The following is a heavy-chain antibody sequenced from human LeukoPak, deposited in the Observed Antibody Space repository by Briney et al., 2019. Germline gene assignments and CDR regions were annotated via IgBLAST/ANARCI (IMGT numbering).Heavy chain of an antibody. CDR2: ISSSGSTI. CDR3: ARTPHCSSTSCYQSGWFDP. CDR1: GFTFSDYY. J-gene: IGHJ5*02. Sequence: PGGSLRLSCAASGFTFSDYYMSWIRQAPGKGLEGVSYISSSGSTIYYADSVKGRFTISRDNAKNSLYLQMNSLRAEDTAVYYCARTPHCSSTSCYQSGWFDPWGQGTLVTVSS. V-gene: IGHV3-11*01. D-gene: IGHD2-2*01.